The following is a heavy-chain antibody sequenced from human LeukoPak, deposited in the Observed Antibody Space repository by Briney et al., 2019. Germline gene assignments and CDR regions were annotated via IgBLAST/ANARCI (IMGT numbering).Heavy chain of an antibody. J-gene: IGHJ6*03. V-gene: IGHV4-59*01. Sequence: SETLSLTCTVSGGSISSYYWSWIRQPPGKGLEWIGYIYSSGSTNYNPSLKGRVTISVDTSKNQFSLKLSSVTAADTAVYYCARGSGGYDSSYYMDVWGKGTTVTVSS. CDR2: IYSSGST. CDR1: GGSISSYY. D-gene: IGHD5-12*01. CDR3: ARGSGGYDSSYYMDV.